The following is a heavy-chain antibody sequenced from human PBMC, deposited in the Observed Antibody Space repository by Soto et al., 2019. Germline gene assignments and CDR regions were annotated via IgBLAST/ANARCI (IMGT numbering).Heavy chain of an antibody. D-gene: IGHD6-6*01. CDR1: GFTFSSYA. Sequence: EVQLLESGGGLVQPGGSLRLSCAASGFTFSSYAMTWVRQAPAQGLEWVSGISGSGGGTYYADSVKGRFTISRDSSKNTLYLQMDSLRAEDTAVYYCAKKTDSSSPWGALDIWGQGTMSAYLQ. CDR2: ISGSGGGT. J-gene: IGHJ3*02. V-gene: IGHV3-23*01. CDR3: AKKTDSSSPWGALDI.